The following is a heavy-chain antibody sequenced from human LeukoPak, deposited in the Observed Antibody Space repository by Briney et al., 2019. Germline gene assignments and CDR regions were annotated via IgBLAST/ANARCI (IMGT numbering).Heavy chain of an antibody. CDR1: GYTFSDYY. CDR2: INPNNGDT. V-gene: IGHV1-2*02. Sequence: ASVKVSCKASGYTFSDYYIHWVRQAPAQGLEWMGWINPNNGDTNYAQKFRGRVTMTRDTSISTAYMELSRLTSDDTAIYFCARDMEGAGIFDSWGRGTLVTVSS. J-gene: IGHJ4*02. CDR3: ARDMEGAGIFDS. D-gene: IGHD1-26*01.